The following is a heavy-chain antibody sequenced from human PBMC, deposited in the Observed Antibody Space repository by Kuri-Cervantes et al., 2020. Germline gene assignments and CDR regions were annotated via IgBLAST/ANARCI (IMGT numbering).Heavy chain of an antibody. CDR2: IYYSGST. CDR3: ARHGEWFDY. J-gene: IGHJ4*02. D-gene: IGHD3-10*01. CDR1: GGSISSGDYY. V-gene: IGHV4-30-4*01. Sequence: LRLSCTVSGGSISSGDYYWSWICQPPGKGLEWIGYIYYSGSTYYNPSLKSRVTISVDTSKNQFSLKLSSVTAADTAVYYCARHGEWFDYWGQGTLGTVSS.